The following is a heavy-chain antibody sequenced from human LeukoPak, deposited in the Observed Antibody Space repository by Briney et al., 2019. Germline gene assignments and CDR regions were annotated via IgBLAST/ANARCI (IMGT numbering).Heavy chain of an antibody. D-gene: IGHD3-22*01. CDR1: GYSFNRYY. V-gene: IGHV1-46*02. CDR3: ARVAGDYESSGEEYYFDH. Sequence: ASVKVSCKASGYSFNRYYIHWVRQAPGQGLEWMGMINHSGDSSSSAQKFQGRVTLTRDASASTVYMELRSLRSEDTAVYYCARVAGDYESSGEEYYFDHWGQGTLVTVSS. CDR2: INHSGDSS. J-gene: IGHJ4*02.